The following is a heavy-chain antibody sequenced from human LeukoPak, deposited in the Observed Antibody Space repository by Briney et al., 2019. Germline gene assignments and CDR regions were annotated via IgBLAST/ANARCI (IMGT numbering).Heavy chain of an antibody. CDR1: GFDFSSNW. CDR2: IKGDGIST. V-gene: IGHV3-74*01. J-gene: IGHJ3*02. D-gene: IGHD6-19*01. CDR3: ARDLAVAGSHDAFDI. Sequence: GGSLRLSCAASGFDFSSNWMHWVRHAPGQGLVWVSRIKGDGISTNYADSVKGRFTISRDVAKNTLYLQMNSLRAEDTAVYYCARDLAVAGSHDAFDIWGQGTMVTVSS.